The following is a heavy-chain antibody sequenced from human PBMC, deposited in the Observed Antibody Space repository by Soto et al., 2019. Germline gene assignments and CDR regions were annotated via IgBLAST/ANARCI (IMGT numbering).Heavy chain of an antibody. CDR1: GDSVSSNSAA. D-gene: IGHD3-10*01. J-gene: IGHJ6*02. V-gene: IGHV6-1*01. CDR3: ARPAHDRSLAAPPHYYYRLDV. Sequence: SQTLSLACAISGDSVSSNSAAWNWIGQSPSRGLEWLGRTYYRSKWYNDYAVSVKSRITINPDTSKNQFSLQLNSVTPEDTAVYYCARPAHDRSLAAPPHYYYRLDVLRQRTTVTASS. CDR2: TYYRSKWYN.